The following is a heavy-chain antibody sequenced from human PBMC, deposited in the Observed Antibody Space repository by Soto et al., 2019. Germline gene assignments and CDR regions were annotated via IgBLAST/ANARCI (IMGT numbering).Heavy chain of an antibody. CDR3: ASVHQQYIWFDH. Sequence: SSETLSLTCTVSGDSIGNALFFWGWLRQPPGKGLEWIGSIYYRGNTYYNPSLKSRVTVSLDTSKNQFSLNLRSVTAADTAVYYCASVHQQYIWFDHWGLGALVTVSS. V-gene: IGHV4-39*01. CDR2: IYYRGNT. CDR1: GDSIGNALFF. D-gene: IGHD2-2*01. J-gene: IGHJ5*02.